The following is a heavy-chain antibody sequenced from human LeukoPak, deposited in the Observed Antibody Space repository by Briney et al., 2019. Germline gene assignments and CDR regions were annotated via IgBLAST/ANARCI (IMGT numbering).Heavy chain of an antibody. V-gene: IGHV3-21*01. J-gene: IGHJ4*02. Sequence: GGSLRLSCAASGFTLSSYSMNWVRQAPGKGLEWVSSISSSSSYIYYADSVKGRFTISRDNAKNSLYLQMNSLRAEDTAVYYCARDQEDGYNFFDYWGQGTLVTVSS. D-gene: IGHD5-24*01. CDR3: ARDQEDGYNFFDY. CDR1: GFTLSSYS. CDR2: ISSSSSYI.